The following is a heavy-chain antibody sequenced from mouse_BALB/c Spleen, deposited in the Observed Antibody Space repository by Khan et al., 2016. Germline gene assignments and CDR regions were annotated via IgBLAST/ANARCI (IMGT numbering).Heavy chain of an antibody. CDR3: ARTDYDYAMDY. D-gene: IGHD2-4*01. V-gene: IGHV5-17*02. CDR1: GFTFSYFG. CDR2: ISSDSTTI. Sequence: VELVESGGGLVQPGGSRKLSCAASGFTFSYFGMHWIRQAPEKGLEWVAYISSDSTTISYADTARGRFTISRDHPKNTLFLQMTSLSSEDTAMYYCARTDYDYAMDYWSHRTSVTVSS. J-gene: IGHJ4*01.